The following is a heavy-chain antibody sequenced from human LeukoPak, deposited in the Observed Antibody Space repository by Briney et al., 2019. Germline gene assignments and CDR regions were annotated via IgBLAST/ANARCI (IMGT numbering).Heavy chain of an antibody. D-gene: IGHD3-10*01. J-gene: IGHJ3*02. CDR2: ISGSGGST. CDR1: GFTFSSYA. Sequence: GGSLRLSCAASGFTFSSYAMSWVRQAPGKGLEWVSAISGSGGSTYYADSVKGRFTISRDNSKNTLYLQMNSLRAEDTAVYYCAGGTRFGAAAKGAFDIWGQGTMVTVSS. V-gene: IGHV3-23*01. CDR3: AGGTRFGAAAKGAFDI.